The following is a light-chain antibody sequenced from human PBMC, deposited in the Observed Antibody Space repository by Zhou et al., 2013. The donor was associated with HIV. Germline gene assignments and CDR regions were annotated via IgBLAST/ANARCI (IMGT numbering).Light chain of an antibody. CDR1: QSISSY. V-gene: IGKV1-39*01. J-gene: IGKJ1*01. CDR2: AAS. CDR3: QQSYSTPRW. Sequence: DIQMTQSPSSLSASVGDRVTITCRASQSISSYLNWYQQKPGKAPELLIYAASTLQSGVPSSFSGSGSGTDFTLTISSLQPEDFATYYCQQSYSTPRWFGQGTKVEIK.